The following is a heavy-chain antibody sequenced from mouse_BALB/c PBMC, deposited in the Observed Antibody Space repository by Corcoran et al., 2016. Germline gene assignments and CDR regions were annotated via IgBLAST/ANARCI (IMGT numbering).Heavy chain of an antibody. Sequence: EVHLQQSGAALVKPGASVKLSCTASGFNIKDTYMHWVKQRPEQGLEWIGRIDPANGNTKYDPKFQGKATITADTSSNTAYLQLSSLTSEDTAVYYCARWDWYFDVWGAGTTVTVSS. CDR2: IDPANGNT. J-gene: IGHJ1*01. CDR3: ARWDWYFDV. CDR1: GFNIKDTY. V-gene: IGHV14-3*02.